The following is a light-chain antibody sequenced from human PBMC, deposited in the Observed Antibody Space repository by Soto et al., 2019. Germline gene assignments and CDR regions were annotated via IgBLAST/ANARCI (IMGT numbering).Light chain of an antibody. V-gene: IGKV3-20*01. CDR2: GAS. CDR1: QSVSSSY. Sequence: IVLTQSAGTLSLSPGERATLSCRASQSVSSSYLAWYQQKPGQAPRLLIYGASSRATGTPGRFSGSGSGTDFTLTISRLEPEDFAVYYCQQYGTSPRTFGQGTNVDIK. CDR3: QQYGTSPRT. J-gene: IGKJ1*01.